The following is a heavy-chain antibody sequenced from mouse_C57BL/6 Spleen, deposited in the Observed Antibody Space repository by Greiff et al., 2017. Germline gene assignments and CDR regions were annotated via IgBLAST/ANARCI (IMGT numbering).Heavy chain of an antibody. CDR1: GYSITSGYY. J-gene: IGHJ4*01. Sequence: ESGPGLVKPSQSLSLPCSVTGYSITSGYYWNWIRQFPGNKLEWMGYISYDGSNNYNPSLKNRISITRDTSKNQFFLKLNSVTTEDTATYYCAREDYAMDYWGQGTSVTVSS. CDR3: AREDYAMDY. V-gene: IGHV3-6*01. CDR2: ISYDGSN.